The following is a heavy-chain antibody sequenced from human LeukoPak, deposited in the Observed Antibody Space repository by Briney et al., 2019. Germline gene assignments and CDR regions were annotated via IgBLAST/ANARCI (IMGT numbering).Heavy chain of an antibody. J-gene: IGHJ4*02. CDR1: GFTFSSYA. V-gene: IGHV3-23*01. D-gene: IGHD3-22*01. CDR2: ISGSGGST. CDR3: VRGSRYYYDSSDYFGY. Sequence: GGSLRLSCAASGFTFSSYAISWVRQAPGKGLEWVSAISGSGGSTYYADSVKGRFTISRDNSKNTLYLQMNSLRAGDTALYYCVRGSRYYYDSSDYFGYWGQGTLVTVSS.